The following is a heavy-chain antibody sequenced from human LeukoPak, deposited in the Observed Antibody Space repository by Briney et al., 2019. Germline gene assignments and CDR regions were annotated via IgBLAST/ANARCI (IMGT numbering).Heavy chain of an antibody. D-gene: IGHD2-2*02. CDR2: INHSGST. CDR1: GGSFSGYY. CDR3: ARGPRWVGYCSSTSCYRDYYYYGMDV. J-gene: IGHJ6*02. Sequence: SETLSLTCAVYGGSFSGYYWSWIRQPPGKGLEWIGEINHSGSTNYNPSLKSRVTISVDTSKNQFSLKLSSVTATDTAVYYCARGPRWVGYCSSTSCYRDYYYYGMDVWGQGTTVTVSS. V-gene: IGHV4-34*01.